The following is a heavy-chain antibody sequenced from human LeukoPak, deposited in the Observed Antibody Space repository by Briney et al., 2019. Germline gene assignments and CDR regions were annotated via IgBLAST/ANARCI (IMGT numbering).Heavy chain of an antibody. V-gene: IGHV3-74*01. CDR3: ARDGLTETTRDSDY. Sequence: GGSLRLSCAASGFTFSSYSMNWVRQAPGKGLVWVSRINSDGSSTSYADSVKGRFSISRDNAKNTLYLQMNSLTVEDTAVNYCARDGLTETTRDSDYWGQGNLVIVSS. CDR1: GFTFSSYS. CDR2: INSDGSST. J-gene: IGHJ4*02. D-gene: IGHD4-11*01.